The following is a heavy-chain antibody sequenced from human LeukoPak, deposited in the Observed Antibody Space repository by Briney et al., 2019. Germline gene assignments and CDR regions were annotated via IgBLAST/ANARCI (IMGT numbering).Heavy chain of an antibody. J-gene: IGHJ4*02. Sequence: GASVKVSCKASGYTFTSYDINWVRQATGQGLEWMGWMNPNSGNTGYAQKFQGRVTMTRNTSISTAYMELSSLRAEDTAVYYCARAHSSGWYRGGPYYFDYWGQGTLVTVSS. CDR1: GYTFTSYD. D-gene: IGHD6-19*01. CDR2: MNPNSGNT. CDR3: ARAHSSGWYRGGPYYFDY. V-gene: IGHV1-8*01.